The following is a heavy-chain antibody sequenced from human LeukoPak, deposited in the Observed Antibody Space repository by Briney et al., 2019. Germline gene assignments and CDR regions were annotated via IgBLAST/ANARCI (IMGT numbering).Heavy chain of an antibody. J-gene: IGHJ4*02. CDR2: IDSSGNV. Sequence: SETLSLTCTVSGGSISTSGYYWGWIRQPPGKGLEYFASIDSSGNVYYNPSLRSRVTISADTSKNQFSLKLSSVTAADTAVYYCGSNWSDFDYWGQGILVTVSS. D-gene: IGHD1-1*01. V-gene: IGHV4-39*07. CDR3: GSNWSDFDY. CDR1: GGSISTSGYY.